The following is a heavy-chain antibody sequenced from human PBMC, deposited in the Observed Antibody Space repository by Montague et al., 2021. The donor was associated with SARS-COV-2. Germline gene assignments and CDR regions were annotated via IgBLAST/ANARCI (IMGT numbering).Heavy chain of an antibody. V-gene: IGHV4-59*08. J-gene: IGHJ4*02. Sequence: SETLSLTCTVAGDSVSRSYWNWIRQPPGKGLEWIGNIYYYGSVNYNPSLNSRLSISLDTSKNQLSLTVTSVAAADTATYYCARQGTMVWERFDSWGQGTLVLVSS. CDR3: ARQGTMVWERFDS. CDR2: IYYYGSV. D-gene: IGHD3-10*01. CDR1: GDSVSRSY.